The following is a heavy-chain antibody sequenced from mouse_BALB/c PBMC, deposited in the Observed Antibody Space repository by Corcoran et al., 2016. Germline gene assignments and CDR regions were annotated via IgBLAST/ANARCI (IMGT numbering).Heavy chain of an antibody. CDR1: GFSLSTSGMG. J-gene: IGHJ1*01. CDR2: IYWDDDK. CDR3: ARTSYWYFDV. V-gene: IGHV8-12*01. Sequence: QVTLKESGPGILQPSQTLSLTCSVSGFSLSTSGMGVSWIRQPSGKGLEWLAHIYWDDDKLYNPSLKRRLTISKDTSSNQVFLKITSVDTADTATYYCARTSYWYFDVWGAGTTVTVSS.